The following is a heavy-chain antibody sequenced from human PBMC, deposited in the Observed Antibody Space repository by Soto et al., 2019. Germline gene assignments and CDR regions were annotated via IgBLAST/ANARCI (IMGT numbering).Heavy chain of an antibody. D-gene: IGHD3-3*01. V-gene: IGHV3-23*01. CDR2: ISGSGGST. J-gene: IGHJ4*02. CDR1: GFTFSSYA. CDR3: AKDGYYDFWSGYYEN. Sequence: GGSLMLSCAASGFTFSSYARSWVRPAPGKRLEWVSAISGSGGSTYYADSVKGRFTISRDNSKNTLYLQMNSLRAEDTAVYYCAKDGYYDFWSGYYENWGQGTLVTVSS.